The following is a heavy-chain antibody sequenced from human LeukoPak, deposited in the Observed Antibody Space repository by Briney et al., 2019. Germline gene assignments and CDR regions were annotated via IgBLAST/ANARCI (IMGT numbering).Heavy chain of an antibody. D-gene: IGHD6-13*01. V-gene: IGHV3-21*04. CDR2: ISTSGSSI. Sequence: PGGSLRLSCAASGFTFSRYTMNWVRQAPGKGLEWVSAISTSGSSIYYADSVKGRFTISRDNAKNSLYLLMNSLRAEDTAVYYCARDISFWYYWGQGTLVTVSS. CDR3: ARDISFWYY. CDR1: GFTFSRYT. J-gene: IGHJ4*02.